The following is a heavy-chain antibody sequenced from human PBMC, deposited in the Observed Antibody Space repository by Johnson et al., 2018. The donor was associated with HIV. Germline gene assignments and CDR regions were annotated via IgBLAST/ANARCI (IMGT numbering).Heavy chain of an antibody. CDR2: ISFAGIKT. Sequence: QVQVVESGGGVVQPGRSLRLSCAASQFTFSNFGMHWVRQAPGKGLEWVAAISFAGIKTNYADPVKGRFTISRDNSKNSLYLQMNSLGAEDTALYYCARELIVGATNAFDIWGQGTMVTVSS. D-gene: IGHD1-26*01. CDR1: QFTFSNFG. J-gene: IGHJ3*02. CDR3: ARELIVGATNAFDI. V-gene: IGHV3-30*03.